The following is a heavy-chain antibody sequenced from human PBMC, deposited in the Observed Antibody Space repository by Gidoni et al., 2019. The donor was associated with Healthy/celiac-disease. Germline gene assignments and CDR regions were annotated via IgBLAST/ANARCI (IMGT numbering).Heavy chain of an antibody. J-gene: IGHJ4*02. Sequence: QLQLQESGPGLVKPSETLSLTCTVSGGSLSSSSYYWGWIRQPPGKGLEWIGSIYYSGSTYYNPSLKSRVTISVDTSKNQFSLKLSSVTAADTAVYYCARHSQFTIFGVTIKGGGDYWGQGTLVTVSS. CDR2: IYYSGST. CDR1: GGSLSSSSYY. CDR3: ARHSQFTIFGVTIKGGGDY. V-gene: IGHV4-39*01. D-gene: IGHD3-3*01.